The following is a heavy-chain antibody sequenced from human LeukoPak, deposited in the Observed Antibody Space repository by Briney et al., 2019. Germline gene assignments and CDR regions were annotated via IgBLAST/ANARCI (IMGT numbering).Heavy chain of an antibody. Sequence: SETLSLTCAVYGGSFSGYYWSWIRQPPGKGLEWIGEINHSGSTNYNPSLKSRVTISVDTSKNQFSLKLSSVTAADTAVYYCARSENDYGDYYYYGTDVWGQGTTVTVSS. CDR1: GGSFSGYY. CDR3: ARSENDYGDYYYYGTDV. CDR2: INHSGST. V-gene: IGHV4-34*01. J-gene: IGHJ6*02. D-gene: IGHD4-17*01.